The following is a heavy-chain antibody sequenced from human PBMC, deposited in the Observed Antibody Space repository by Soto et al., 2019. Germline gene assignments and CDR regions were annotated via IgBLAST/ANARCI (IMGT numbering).Heavy chain of an antibody. CDR2: ARKKGNTYTT. CDR1: GFTFSGHY. V-gene: IGHV3-72*01. CDR3: PRTYTGRLPRRADYYCSMDV. Sequence: PGGSLRLSCAGSGFTFSGHYMNWVRQAPGKGLEWVGRARKKGNTYTTEYAASVEGRFTTTRKNAKNSVYLQMTARRAGDAGGHYCPRTYTGRLPRRADYYCSMDVGGQGPTVPVSS. D-gene: IGHD2-2*02. J-gene: IGHJ6*02.